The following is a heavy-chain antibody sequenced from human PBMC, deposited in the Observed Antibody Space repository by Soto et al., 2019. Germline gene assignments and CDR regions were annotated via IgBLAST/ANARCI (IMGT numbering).Heavy chain of an antibody. CDR3: ARGRVIAADYYGMDV. CDR1: GGSVSSGSYY. J-gene: IGHJ6*02. V-gene: IGHV4-61*01. Sequence: SETLSLTCTVSGGSVSSGSYYWSWIRQPPGKGLEWIGYIYYSGSTNYNPSLKSRVTISVDTSKNQFSLKLSSVTAADTAVYYCARGRVIAADYYGMDVWGQGTTVTVS. CDR2: IYYSGST. D-gene: IGHD6-13*01.